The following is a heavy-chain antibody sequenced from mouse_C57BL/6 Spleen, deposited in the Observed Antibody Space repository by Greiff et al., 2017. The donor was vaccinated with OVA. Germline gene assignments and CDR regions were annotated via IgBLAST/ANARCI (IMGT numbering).Heavy chain of an antibody. Sequence: VKLQQSGPELVKPGASVKISCKASGYAFSSSWMNWVKQRPGKGLEWIGRIYPGDGDTNYNGKFKGKATLTADKSSSTAYMQLSSLTSEDSAVYFCARGGVDYWGQGTSVTVSS. CDR2: IYPGDGDT. V-gene: IGHV1-82*01. J-gene: IGHJ4*01. CDR3: ARGGVDY. CDR1: GYAFSSSW.